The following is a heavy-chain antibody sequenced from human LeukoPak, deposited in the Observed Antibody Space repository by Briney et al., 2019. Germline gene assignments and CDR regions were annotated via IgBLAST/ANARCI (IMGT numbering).Heavy chain of an antibody. V-gene: IGHV1-18*01. J-gene: IGHJ6*02. CDR1: GYTFTSYG. CDR2: ISAYNGNT. Sequence: ASVKVSFTASGYTFTSYGISWVRQAPGQGLEWMGGISAYNGNTNYVQKLQGRVTMTTDTSTSTAYMELRSLRSDDTAVYYCARDRYYDFWSGYGPGYYYGMDVWGQGTTVTVSS. CDR3: ARDRYYDFWSGYGPGYYYGMDV. D-gene: IGHD3-3*01.